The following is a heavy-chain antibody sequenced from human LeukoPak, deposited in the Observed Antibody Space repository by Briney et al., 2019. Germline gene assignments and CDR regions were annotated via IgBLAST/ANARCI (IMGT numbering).Heavy chain of an antibody. CDR2: ISYDGSNK. CDR3: AKPDY. Sequence: GRSLRLSCAASGFTFSSYGMHWVRQAPGKGLEWVAVISYDGSNKYYAHSVKGRFTISTDNSKNTLYLQMNSLRAEDTAVYYCAKPDYWGQGTLVTVSS. V-gene: IGHV3-30*18. CDR1: GFTFSSYG. J-gene: IGHJ4*02.